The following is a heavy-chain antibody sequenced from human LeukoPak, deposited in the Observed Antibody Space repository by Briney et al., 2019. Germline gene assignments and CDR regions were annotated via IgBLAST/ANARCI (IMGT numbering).Heavy chain of an antibody. D-gene: IGHD6-13*01. CDR2: INHSGST. CDR3: ARDAVAAAGNDY. J-gene: IGHJ4*02. V-gene: IGHV4-34*01. Sequence: SETLSLTCAVYGGSFNGYYWSWIRQPPGKGLEWIGEINHSGSTNYNPSLKSRVTISVDTSKNQFSLKLSSVTAADTAVYYCARDAVAAAGNDYWGQGTLVTVSS. CDR1: GGSFNGYY.